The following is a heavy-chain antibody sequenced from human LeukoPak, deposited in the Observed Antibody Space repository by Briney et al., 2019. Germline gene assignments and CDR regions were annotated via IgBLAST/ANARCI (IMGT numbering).Heavy chain of an antibody. V-gene: IGHV3-48*03. Sequence: GGSLRLSCAASGFTFRSSEMNWVRQAPGKGLEWVSYISDGGKTKYYADSVKGRFTISRDNAKNSLYLQMNSLRAEDTAVYYCAKDRRLAAFDYGGQGTLVTVSS. CDR2: ISDGGKTK. J-gene: IGHJ4*02. CDR1: GFTFRSSE. D-gene: IGHD6-25*01. CDR3: AKDRRLAAFDY.